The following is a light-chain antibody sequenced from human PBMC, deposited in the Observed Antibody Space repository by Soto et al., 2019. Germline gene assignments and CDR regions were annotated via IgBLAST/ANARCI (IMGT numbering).Light chain of an antibody. Sequence: IQMTQSPSSLSASVGDRVTITCRASQSITRYLNWYQQKAGKAPKVLIYGASSLQSGVPSRFSGSGSGTDFNLTISGLQPEDSASYYCQQTSSAPLTFGGGTKVEIK. CDR1: QSITRY. J-gene: IGKJ4*01. CDR2: GAS. CDR3: QQTSSAPLT. V-gene: IGKV1-39*01.